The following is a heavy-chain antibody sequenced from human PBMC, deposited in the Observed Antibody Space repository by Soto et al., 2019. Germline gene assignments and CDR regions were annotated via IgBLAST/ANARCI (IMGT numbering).Heavy chain of an antibody. CDR3: ARGGYFDSSNYLAY. J-gene: IGHJ4*02. CDR2: ISTDNGNT. CDR1: GYTSSTYV. Sequence: ASVKVSCKASGYTSSTYVISWVRNAPGQGLEWMGWISTDNGNTKYAQKFQGRVTMTRDTSTNTTYMELRSLRADDTAVYYCARGGYFDSSNYLAYWGLGTLVTGSS. D-gene: IGHD3-22*01. V-gene: IGHV1-18*04.